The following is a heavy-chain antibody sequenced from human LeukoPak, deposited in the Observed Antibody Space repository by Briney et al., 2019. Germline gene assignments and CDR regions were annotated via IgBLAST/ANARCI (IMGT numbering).Heavy chain of an antibody. J-gene: IGHJ6*02. D-gene: IGHD6-19*01. V-gene: IGHV4-34*01. Sequence: PSETLSLTCAVYGGSFSGYYWSWIRQPPGKGLEWIGEINHSGSTNYNPSLKSRVTISVDTSKNQFSLKLSSVAAADTAVYYCARGRSSGWYGVNNNYYYYYGIDVWGQGTTVTVSS. CDR1: GGSFSGYY. CDR2: INHSGST. CDR3: ARGRSSGWYGVNNNYYYYYGIDV.